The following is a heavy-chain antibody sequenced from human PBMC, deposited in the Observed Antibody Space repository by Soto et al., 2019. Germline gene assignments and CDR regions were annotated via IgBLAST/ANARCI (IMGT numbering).Heavy chain of an antibody. Sequence: GGSLRLSCAASGFTFSSYAMSWVRQAPGKGLEWVSAISGSGGSTYYADSVKGRFTISRDNSKNTLYLQMSSLRSEDTAVYYCARPLRQLVDYYYYGMDVWGQGTTVTVSS. J-gene: IGHJ6*02. D-gene: IGHD6-6*01. CDR2: ISGSGGST. CDR1: GFTFSSYA. V-gene: IGHV3-23*01. CDR3: ARPLRQLVDYYYYGMDV.